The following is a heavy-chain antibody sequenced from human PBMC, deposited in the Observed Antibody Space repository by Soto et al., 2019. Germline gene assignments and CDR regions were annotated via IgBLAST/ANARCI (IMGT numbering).Heavy chain of an antibody. V-gene: IGHV4-31*03. CDR2: IYPRGST. Sequence: QVHLQESGPGLLKPSQTLSLTCTVSGASISNTGNYWGWIRQSPGKGLEWIGYIYPRGSTSYRPSLRSRLSISVDTSQNQFSLSLNSVTVADTAVYYCARGYYGSGSYFQAYYDYWGQGTLVTVSS. D-gene: IGHD3-10*01. J-gene: IGHJ4*02. CDR3: ARGYYGSGSYFQAYYDY. CDR1: GASISNTGNY.